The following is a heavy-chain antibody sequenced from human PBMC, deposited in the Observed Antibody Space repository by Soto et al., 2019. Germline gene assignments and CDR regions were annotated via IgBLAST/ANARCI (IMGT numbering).Heavy chain of an antibody. Sequence: QVVLVQSGVEVKKPGASVKVSCTASGYTFNTYGISWVRQAPGQGLEWMGWISTDNGNTNYSQKFQDRVTMTTDTSTSTAYMELRSLRSDDTAVYYCARGTLYTSSWFYDYYYYGMDVWGQGTTVTVSS. J-gene: IGHJ6*02. CDR3: ARGTLYTSSWFYDYYYYGMDV. V-gene: IGHV1-18*01. CDR2: ISTDNGNT. CDR1: GYTFNTYG. D-gene: IGHD6-13*01.